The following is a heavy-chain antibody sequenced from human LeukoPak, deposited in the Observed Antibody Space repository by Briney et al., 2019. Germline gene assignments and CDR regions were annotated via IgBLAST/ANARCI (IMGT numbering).Heavy chain of an antibody. Sequence: SETLSLTCTVSGGSISTHYWSWIRQPPGKGLEWIGYIYYSGNTNYNPSLMSRVIISLNTSKNQFPLKLSSVTAADTAVYYCTRTDSATAIDHWGQGTLVTLSS. CDR3: TRTDSATAIDH. J-gene: IGHJ4*02. CDR1: GGSISTHY. V-gene: IGHV4-59*11. D-gene: IGHD2-21*02. CDR2: IYYSGNT.